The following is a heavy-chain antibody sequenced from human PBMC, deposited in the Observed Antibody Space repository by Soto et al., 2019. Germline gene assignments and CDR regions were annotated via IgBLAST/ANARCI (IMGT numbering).Heavy chain of an antibody. Sequence: KPSETLSLTCAVSGVSISSSNWWSWVRQPPGKGLEWIGEIYHSGDTNYNPSLKSRVTISVDKSKNQFSLKLNSVTAADTAVYYCASKYGSGSYYVDYWGQGTLVTVS. D-gene: IGHD3-10*01. J-gene: IGHJ4*02. CDR3: ASKYGSGSYYVDY. CDR2: IYHSGDT. V-gene: IGHV4-4*02. CDR1: GVSISSSNW.